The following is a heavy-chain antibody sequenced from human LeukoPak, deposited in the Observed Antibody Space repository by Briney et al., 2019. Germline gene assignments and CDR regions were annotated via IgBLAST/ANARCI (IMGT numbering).Heavy chain of an antibody. CDR2: IYYNGST. D-gene: IGHD2-15*01. J-gene: IGHJ6*03. Sequence: SETLSLTCTVSGGSISSYYWSWIRQPPGKGLEWIGYIYYNGSTNYNPSLKSRVTISVDTSKNQFSLKLSSVTAADTAVYYCARRMDYYYYMDVWGKGTTVTVSS. V-gene: IGHV4-59*01. CDR3: ARRMDYYYYMDV. CDR1: GGSISSYY.